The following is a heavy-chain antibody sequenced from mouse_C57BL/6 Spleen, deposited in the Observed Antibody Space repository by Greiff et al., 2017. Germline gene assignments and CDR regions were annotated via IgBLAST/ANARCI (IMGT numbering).Heavy chain of an antibody. CDR1: GYTFTSYG. D-gene: IGHD1-1*01. J-gene: IGHJ2*01. CDR3: SRKGDGSSPYYFDY. Sequence: QVQLLQPGAELVMPGASVKLSCKASGYTFTSYGMHWVKQRPGQGLEWVGEIDPSDSYPNYNQKVKGKSTLSVDKSSSTAYMQLSSLTSEDSAVYYCSRKGDGSSPYYFDYWGQGTTLTVSS. CDR2: IDPSDSYP. V-gene: IGHV1-69*01.